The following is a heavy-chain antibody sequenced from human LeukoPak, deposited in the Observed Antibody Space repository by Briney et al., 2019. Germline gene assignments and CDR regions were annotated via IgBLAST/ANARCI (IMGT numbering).Heavy chain of an antibody. CDR2: IYTSGST. D-gene: IGHD6-6*01. J-gene: IGHJ2*01. Sequence: SETLSLTCTVSGASLSIYYWRWIRQPPGGGMEWIGYIYTSGSTNYNPSLNSRVTISVDTSKIQFSLKLSSVTAADTAVYYCASIEDSSSLYWYFDLWGRGTLVTVSS. CDR3: ASIEDSSSLYWYFDL. CDR1: GASLSIYY. V-gene: IGHV4-4*09.